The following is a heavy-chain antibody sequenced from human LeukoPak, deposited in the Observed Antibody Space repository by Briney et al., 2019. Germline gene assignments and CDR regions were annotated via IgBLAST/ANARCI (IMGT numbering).Heavy chain of an antibody. CDR1: GGTFSSYA. Sequence: GASVKVSCKASGGTFSSYAISWVRQAPGQGLEWMGRIIPILGIANYAQKFQGRVTITADKSTSTAYMELSSLRSEDTSVYYCAREGSPYYYDSSGYRLLAFDIWGQGTMVTVSS. J-gene: IGHJ3*02. CDR2: IIPILGIA. D-gene: IGHD3-22*01. CDR3: AREGSPYYYDSSGYRLLAFDI. V-gene: IGHV1-69*04.